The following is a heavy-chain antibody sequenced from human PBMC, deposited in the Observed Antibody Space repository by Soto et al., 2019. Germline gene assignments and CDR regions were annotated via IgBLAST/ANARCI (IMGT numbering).Heavy chain of an antibody. Sequence: ASVKVSCKASGYTFSSYSIHWVRQAPGHSLEWMGWISPVNGDTQYSQKFQGRVTISRDRSATTTYLELSSLRSEDTAVYYCARNVAGAARPVFWGQGTLVTVSS. J-gene: IGHJ4*02. CDR1: GYTFSSYS. CDR3: ARNVAGAARPVF. V-gene: IGHV1-3*01. CDR2: ISPVNGDT. D-gene: IGHD6-6*01.